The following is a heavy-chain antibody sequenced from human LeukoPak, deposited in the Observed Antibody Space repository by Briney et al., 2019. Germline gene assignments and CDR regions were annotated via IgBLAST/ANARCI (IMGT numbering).Heavy chain of an antibody. V-gene: IGHV4-31*11. Sequence: PSGTLSLTCGVSGDSITSGGHYWSWIRQYPGKGLEWIGYIHDTGSPFYNPSLKSRLTISIDTSKNQFSLKLTSVTAADTAVYYCARGYGPFDPWGQGALVTVSS. D-gene: IGHD5-12*01. J-gene: IGHJ5*02. CDR2: IHDTGSP. CDR1: GDSITSGGHY. CDR3: ARGYGPFDP.